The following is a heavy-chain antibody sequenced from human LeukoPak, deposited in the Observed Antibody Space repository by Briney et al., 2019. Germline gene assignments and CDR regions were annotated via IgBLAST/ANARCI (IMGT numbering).Heavy chain of an antibody. CDR3: ARDRLLEDRDYHYYYYMDV. V-gene: IGHV3-23*01. J-gene: IGHJ6*03. CDR2: TSSSDAGT. Sequence: GGSLRLSCAASGFTLSTYAMSWVRQTPGKGLEWVAATSSSDAGTYHADSVRGRFTISRDNSKNTLYLQMNSLRAEDAAVYFCARDRLLEDRDYHYYYYMDVWGIGTTVTVSS. CDR1: GFTLSTYA. D-gene: IGHD1-1*01.